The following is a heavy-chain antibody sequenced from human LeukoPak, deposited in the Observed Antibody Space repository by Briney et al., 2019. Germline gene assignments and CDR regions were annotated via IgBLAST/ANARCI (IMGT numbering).Heavy chain of an antibody. Sequence: GGSLRLSCAASGFTVSSNYMSWVRQAPGKGLEWVSVIYSGGSTYYADSVKGRFTISRDNSKNTLYLQMNSLRAEDTAVYYCAREENTAMVTDYGMDVRGQGTTVTVSS. J-gene: IGHJ6*02. CDR2: IYSGGST. CDR3: AREENTAMVTDYGMDV. D-gene: IGHD5-18*01. CDR1: GFTVSSNY. V-gene: IGHV3-66*01.